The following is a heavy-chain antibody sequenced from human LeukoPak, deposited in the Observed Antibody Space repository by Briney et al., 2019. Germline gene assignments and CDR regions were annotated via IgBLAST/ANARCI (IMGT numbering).Heavy chain of an antibody. CDR2: FYYSGAT. CDR3: ARSNARDGYNFGY. J-gene: IGHJ4*02. V-gene: IGHV4-59*08. Sequence: SETLSLTCTVSGGSITSSYWSWLRQPPGKGLQWIGYFYYSGATNYNPSLKSRVTISVDTSKTQLSPKMTSMTAADTAVYYCARSNARDGYNFGYWGQGTLVTVSS. D-gene: IGHD5-24*01. CDR1: GGSITSSY.